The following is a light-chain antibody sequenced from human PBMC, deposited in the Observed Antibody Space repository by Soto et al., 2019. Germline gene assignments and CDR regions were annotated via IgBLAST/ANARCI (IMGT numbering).Light chain of an antibody. V-gene: IGLV2-14*01. CDR1: SSDVGGYNY. J-gene: IGLJ2*01. CDR2: DVS. CDR3: RLITSSSTFVV. Sequence: QSALTQPASVSGSPGQSITISCTGTSSDVGGYNYVSWYQQHPGKAPKLMIYDVSNRPSGVSNRFSGSKSGNTASLTISGLPGEEGGDYYCRLITSSSTFVVFGGGTKVTVL.